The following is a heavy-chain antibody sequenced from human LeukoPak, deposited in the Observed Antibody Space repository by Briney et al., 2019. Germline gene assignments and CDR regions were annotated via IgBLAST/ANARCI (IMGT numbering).Heavy chain of an antibody. CDR2: ISGSGGST. Sequence: GGSLRLSCAASGFTFSSYGMSWVSQAPGKGLEWVSAISGSGGSTYYADSVKGRFTISRDNSKNTLYLQMNSLRAEDTAVYYCAKDRAAAAGIEYFDYWGQGNLVTVSS. CDR1: GFTFSSYG. CDR3: AKDRAAAAGIEYFDY. D-gene: IGHD6-13*01. V-gene: IGHV3-23*01. J-gene: IGHJ4*02.